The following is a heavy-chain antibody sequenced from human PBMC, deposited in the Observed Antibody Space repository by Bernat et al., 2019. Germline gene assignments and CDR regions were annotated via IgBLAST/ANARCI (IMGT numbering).Heavy chain of an antibody. CDR2: INPNSGGT. D-gene: IGHD5-24*01. Sequence: QVQLVQSGAEVKKPGASVKVSCKASGYTFTGYYMLWVRQAPGQGLEWMGWINPNSGGTNYAQKFQGRVTMTRDTSISTAYMELSRLRSDDTAVYYCARESEMATTVGWFDPWGQGTLVTVSS. CDR3: ARESEMATTVGWFDP. CDR1: GYTFTGYY. V-gene: IGHV1-2*02. J-gene: IGHJ5*02.